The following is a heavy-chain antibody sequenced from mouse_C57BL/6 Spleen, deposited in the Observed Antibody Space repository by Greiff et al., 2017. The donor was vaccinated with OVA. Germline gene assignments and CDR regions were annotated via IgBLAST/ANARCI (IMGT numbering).Heavy chain of an antibody. CDR3: ASTVELGDYFDY. CDR2: ISSGGSYT. Sequence: DVMLVESGGDLVKPGGSLKLSCAASGFTFSSYGMSWVRQTPDKRLEWVATISSGGSYTYYPDSVKGRFTISRDNAKNTLYLQMSRLKSEDTAMYYCASTVELGDYFDYWGQGTTLTVSS. V-gene: IGHV5-6*02. CDR1: GFTFSSYG. J-gene: IGHJ2*01. D-gene: IGHD1-1*01.